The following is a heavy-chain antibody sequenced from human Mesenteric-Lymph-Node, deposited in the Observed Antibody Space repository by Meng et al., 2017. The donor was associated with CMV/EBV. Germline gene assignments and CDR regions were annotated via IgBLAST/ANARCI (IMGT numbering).Heavy chain of an antibody. CDR1: GDSISSYY. Sequence: GSLRLSCTVSGDSISSYYWSWIRQPPGKGLEWIGYIYYSGSTYYNPSLKSRVTISLDTSKNQFSLKLSSVTAADTAVYYCARHYSSSSWAFDYWGQGTLVTVSS. D-gene: IGHD6-6*01. J-gene: IGHJ4*02. CDR3: ARHYSSSSWAFDY. V-gene: IGHV4-59*01. CDR2: IYYSGST.